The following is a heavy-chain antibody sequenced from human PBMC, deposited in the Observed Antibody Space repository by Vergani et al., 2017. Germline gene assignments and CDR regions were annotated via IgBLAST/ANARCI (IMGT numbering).Heavy chain of an antibody. D-gene: IGHD1-26*01. J-gene: IGHJ4*02. V-gene: IGHV3-23*01. Sequence: EVQLLESGGSLKQPGGSVRLSCQASGFTFRTYALNWVRQAPGKGLEWVSALTGGGGSTYYADSFKVRFIISRDNSRDTLYLQMNSLRPEDTATYYCVKDAGSYENFFDSWGQGTLVTVSS. CDR2: LTGGGGST. CDR3: VKDAGSYENFFDS. CDR1: GFTFRTYA.